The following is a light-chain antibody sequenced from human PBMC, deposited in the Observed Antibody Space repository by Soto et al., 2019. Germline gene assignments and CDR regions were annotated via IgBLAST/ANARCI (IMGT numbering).Light chain of an antibody. CDR2: YAS. Sequence: EIMMTQSPATLSVSPGERATLSCRASQSVSNNVAWYQQKPGQAPRLLIYYASTRATGIPARFSGSGSGTEFTLHISSLQPEDFALYYCQQYNNWPPITFGQGTRLAI. CDR3: QQYNNWPPIT. CDR1: QSVSNN. V-gene: IGKV3-15*01. J-gene: IGKJ5*01.